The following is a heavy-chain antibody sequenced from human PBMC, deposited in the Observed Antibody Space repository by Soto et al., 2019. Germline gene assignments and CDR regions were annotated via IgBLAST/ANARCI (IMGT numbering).Heavy chain of an antibody. V-gene: IGHV3-21*01. J-gene: IGHJ5*02. D-gene: IGHD3-22*01. CDR2: ISSSSSYI. CDR1: GFTFSSYA. Sequence: GGSLRLSCAASGFTFSSYAMSWVRQAPGKGLEWVSSISSSSSYIYYADSVKGRFTISRDNAKNSLYLQMNSLRAEDTAVYYCARAGSGYYHWFDPWGQGTLVTVSS. CDR3: ARAGSGYYHWFDP.